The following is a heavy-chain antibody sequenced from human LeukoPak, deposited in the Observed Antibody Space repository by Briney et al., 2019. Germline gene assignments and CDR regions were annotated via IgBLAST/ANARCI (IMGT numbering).Heavy chain of an antibody. CDR2: ISSSGSTI. CDR1: GFTFSSYE. Sequence: GWSLRLSCAASGFTFSSYEMNWDRQAPGKGLEWVSYISSSGSTIYYADSVKGRFTISRDNAKNSLYLQMNSLRAEDTAVYYCARVTYYYDSSGYPLYYFDYWGQGTLVTVSS. J-gene: IGHJ4*02. V-gene: IGHV3-48*03. CDR3: ARVTYYYDSSGYPLYYFDY. D-gene: IGHD3-22*01.